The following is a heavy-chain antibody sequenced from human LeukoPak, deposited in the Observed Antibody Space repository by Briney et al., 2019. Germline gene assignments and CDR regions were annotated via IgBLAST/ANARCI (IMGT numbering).Heavy chain of an antibody. V-gene: IGHV4-59*01. D-gene: IGHD6-19*01. J-gene: IGHJ4*02. CDR1: GGSTSSFY. CDR2: ISYSETT. CDR3: ARGLGGSSGCFGY. Sequence: SETLSLTCTVSGGSTSSFYWSWIRQPPGKGLEYIGYISYSETTSYNPSLKSRVTISVDTSKNQFSLKLTSVTAADTAVYYCARGLGGSSGCFGYWGQGTLVTVSS.